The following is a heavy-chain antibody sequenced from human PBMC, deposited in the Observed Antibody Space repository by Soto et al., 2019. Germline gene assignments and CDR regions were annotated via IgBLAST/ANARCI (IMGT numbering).Heavy chain of an antibody. CDR2: IKQDGSEK. CDR3: ARDTSGPES. Sequence: EVQLVESGGGLVQPGGSLRLSCAASGFTFSNYWMSWVRQAPGKGLEWVANIKQDGSEKYYVDSEKGRFTISRDNAKDSLYLQMNTLRVEDTAVYYCARDTSGPESWGQGTLVTVSS. CDR1: GFTFSNYW. J-gene: IGHJ5*02. D-gene: IGHD6-19*01. V-gene: IGHV3-7*01.